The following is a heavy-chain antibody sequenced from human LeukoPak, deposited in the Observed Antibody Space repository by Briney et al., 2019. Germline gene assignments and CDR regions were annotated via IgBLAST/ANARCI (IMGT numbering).Heavy chain of an antibody. CDR1: GYTFTSDW. D-gene: IGHD3-10*01. CDR3: ARLGTYWSNYYFEY. J-gene: IGHJ4*02. CDR2: IYLGDSET. V-gene: IGHV5-51*01. Sequence: GESLKISCKGSGYTFTSDWIGWVRQMPGKGLEWMGIIYLGDSETRYSPSFQGQVTISADKSINTAYLQWSSLKASDTAMYYCARLGTYWSNYYFEYWGQGTLVTVSS.